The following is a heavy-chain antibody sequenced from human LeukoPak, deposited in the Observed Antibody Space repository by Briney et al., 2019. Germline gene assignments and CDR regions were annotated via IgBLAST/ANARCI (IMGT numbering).Heavy chain of an antibody. CDR3: ARDNYYDSRGLGY. V-gene: IGHV3-30-3*01. J-gene: IGHJ4*02. CDR1: GFTFSSYA. CDR2: ISYDGSNK. D-gene: IGHD3-22*01. Sequence: GGSLRLSCAASGFTFSSYAMHWVRQAPGKGLEWVAVISYDGSNKYYADSVKGRFTISGDNSKNTLYLQMNSLRAEDTAVYYCARDNYYDSRGLGYWGQGTLVTVSS.